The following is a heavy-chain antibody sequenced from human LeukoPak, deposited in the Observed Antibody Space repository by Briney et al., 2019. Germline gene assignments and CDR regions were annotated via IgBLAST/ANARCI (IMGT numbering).Heavy chain of an antibody. D-gene: IGHD3-9*01. Sequence: GASVKVSCKASGYTFTSYGISWVRQAPGQGLEWMGWISAYNGNTNYAQKLQGRVTVTTDTSTSTAYMELRSLRSDDTAVYYCARGVLRYFDWPVWYYFDYWGQGTLVTVSS. CDR2: ISAYNGNT. CDR3: ARGVLRYFDWPVWYYFDY. J-gene: IGHJ4*02. V-gene: IGHV1-18*01. CDR1: GYTFTSYG.